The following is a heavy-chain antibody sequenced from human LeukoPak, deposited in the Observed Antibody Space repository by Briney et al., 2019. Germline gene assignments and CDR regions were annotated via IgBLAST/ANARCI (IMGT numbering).Heavy chain of an antibody. CDR3: AKDGGLWVSAHWGDS. Sequence: GSLRLSCTASGFTFSSYTMTWVRQAPGKGLKWVSNITTGDGNTYYADSVKGRFTVSRDDSKNTLYLQMNSLRAEDTAVYYCAKDGGLWVSAHWGDSWGRGTLVTVSS. V-gene: IGHV3-23*01. CDR2: ITTGDGNT. CDR1: GFTFSSYT. D-gene: IGHD7-27*01. J-gene: IGHJ4*02.